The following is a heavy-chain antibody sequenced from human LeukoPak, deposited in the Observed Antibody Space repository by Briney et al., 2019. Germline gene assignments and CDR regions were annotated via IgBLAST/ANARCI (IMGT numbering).Heavy chain of an antibody. D-gene: IGHD3-22*01. CDR3: ATTKYYYDSSGYYNDAFDI. J-gene: IGHJ3*02. V-gene: IGHV1-24*01. CDR1: GYTLTELS. CDR2: FDPEDGET. Sequence: ASVKVSCKVSGYTLTELSMHWVRQAPGKGLEWMEGFDPEDGETIYAQKFQGRVTMTEDTSTDTAYMELSSLRSEDTAVYYCATTKYYYDSSGYYNDAFDIWGQGTMVTVSS.